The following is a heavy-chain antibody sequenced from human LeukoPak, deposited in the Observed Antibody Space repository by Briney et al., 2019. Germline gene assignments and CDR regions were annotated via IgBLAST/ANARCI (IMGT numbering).Heavy chain of an antibody. Sequence: GGSLRLSCAGSGFIFSNYWMHWVRQAPGKGLVWVSRIKTDGSTTYYADSVKGRFTISRDNSKNTLYLQMNSLRAEDTAVYYCAKGTEDGDYEGGGYFDIWGQGTMVTVSS. V-gene: IGHV3-74*01. D-gene: IGHD4-17*01. CDR3: AKGTEDGDYEGGGYFDI. J-gene: IGHJ3*02. CDR1: GFIFSNYW. CDR2: IKTDGSTT.